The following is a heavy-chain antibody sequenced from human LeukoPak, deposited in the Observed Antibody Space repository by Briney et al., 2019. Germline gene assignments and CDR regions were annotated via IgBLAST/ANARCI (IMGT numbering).Heavy chain of an antibody. Sequence: SETLSLTCTVSGGSISSSSYYWGWIRQPPGKGLEWIGYIYYSGSTNYNPSLKSRVTISVDTSKNQFSLKLSSVTAADTAVYYCARVKGSSGLFDYWGQGTLVTVSS. CDR1: GGSISSSSYY. J-gene: IGHJ4*02. CDR3: ARVKGSSGLFDY. CDR2: IYYSGST. V-gene: IGHV4-61*05. D-gene: IGHD6-19*01.